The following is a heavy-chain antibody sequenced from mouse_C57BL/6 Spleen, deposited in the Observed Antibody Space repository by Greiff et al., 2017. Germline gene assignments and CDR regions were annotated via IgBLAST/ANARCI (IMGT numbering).Heavy chain of an antibody. CDR1: GYTFTSYW. CDR3: ARGEVTTGNYFDY. Sequence: VQRVESGAELAKPGASVKLSCKASGYTFTSYWMHWVKQRPGQGLEWIGYINPSSGYTKYNQKFKDKATLTADKSSSTAYMQLSSLTYEDSAVYYCARGEVTTGNYFDYWGQGTTRTVSS. J-gene: IGHJ2*01. V-gene: IGHV1-7*01. CDR2: INPSSGYT. D-gene: IGHD1-1*01.